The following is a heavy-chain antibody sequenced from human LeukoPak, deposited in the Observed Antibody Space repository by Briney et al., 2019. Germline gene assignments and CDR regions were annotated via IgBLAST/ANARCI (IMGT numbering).Heavy chain of an antibody. CDR2: ISGDGGST. CDR1: GFTFDDYA. CDR3: AKDIAAAGIYYYYYMDV. D-gene: IGHD6-13*01. Sequence: GGSLRLSCAASGFTFDDYAMHWVRQAPRKGLEWVSLISGDGGSTYYADSVKGRFTISRDNSKNSLYLQMNSLRTEDTALYYCAKDIAAAGIYYYYYMDVWGKGTTVTVSS. V-gene: IGHV3-43*02. J-gene: IGHJ6*03.